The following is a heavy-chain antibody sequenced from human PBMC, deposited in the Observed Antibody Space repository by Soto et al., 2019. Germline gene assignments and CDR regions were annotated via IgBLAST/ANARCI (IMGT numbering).Heavy chain of an antibody. Sequence: QVQLQESGPGLVRPSETLSLTCSVSGGPISSDYWSWIRQPAGKGLEWIGRIYSSGNTNYNPSLKSRVTMSVDTSKKQFSLRLSSVTAADTAVYYCAREARGGYSGIFDYWGQGTLVTVSS. V-gene: IGHV4-4*07. CDR1: GGPISSDY. J-gene: IGHJ4*02. D-gene: IGHD5-12*01. CDR3: AREARGGYSGIFDY. CDR2: IYSSGNT.